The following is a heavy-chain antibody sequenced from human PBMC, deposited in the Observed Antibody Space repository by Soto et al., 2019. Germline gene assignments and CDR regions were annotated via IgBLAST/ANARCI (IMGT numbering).Heavy chain of an antibody. CDR3: AISYGDYGIDD. Sequence: GASVKVSCKASGYTFTSYYMHWVRRAPGQGLEWMGIINPSGGSTSYAQKFQGRVTMTRDTSTSTVYMELSSLRSEDTAVYYCAISYGDYGIDDWGQGTLVNVAS. D-gene: IGHD4-17*01. CDR2: INPSGGST. V-gene: IGHV1-46*03. CDR1: GYTFTSYY. J-gene: IGHJ4*02.